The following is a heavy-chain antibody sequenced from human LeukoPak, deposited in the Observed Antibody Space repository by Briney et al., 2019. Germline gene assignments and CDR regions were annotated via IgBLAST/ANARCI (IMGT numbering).Heavy chain of an antibody. J-gene: IGHJ3*02. CDR2: IYYSGST. V-gene: IGHV4-59*01. Sequence: PSETLSLTCTVSGGSISSYSWTWIRQPPGKGLEWIVSIYYSGSTNYNPSLKSRVTISVDTSKNQFSLKLSSVTAADTAVYYCVRDRVLGAFDIWGQGTMVTVSS. CDR1: GGSISSYS. D-gene: IGHD3-16*01. CDR3: VRDRVLGAFDI.